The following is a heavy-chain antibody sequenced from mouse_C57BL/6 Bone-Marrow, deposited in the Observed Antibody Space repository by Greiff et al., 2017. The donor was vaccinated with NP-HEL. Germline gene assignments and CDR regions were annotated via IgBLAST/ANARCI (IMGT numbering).Heavy chain of an antibody. Sequence: QVQLQQSGAELVKPGASVKISCKASGYAFSSYWMNWVKQRPGKGLEWIGQIYPGDGDTNYNGKFKGKATLTADKSYSTAYMQRSSLTSEDSAVYFCARKGLTGTKYFDVWGTGTTVTVSS. CDR1: GYAFSSYW. V-gene: IGHV1-80*01. CDR3: ARKGLTGTKYFDV. CDR2: IYPGDGDT. D-gene: IGHD4-1*01. J-gene: IGHJ1*03.